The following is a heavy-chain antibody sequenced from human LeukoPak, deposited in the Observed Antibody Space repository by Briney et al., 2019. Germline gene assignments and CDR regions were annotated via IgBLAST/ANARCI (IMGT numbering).Heavy chain of an antibody. Sequence: SETLSLTCTVSGGSISSYYWSWIRQPPAKGLAWIGYIYYSGSTNYNPSLKSRVTISVDTSKNPFSLKLSSVIAADTAVYYCARGRIDGSGSSYFDYWGQGTLVTVSS. D-gene: IGHD3-10*01. CDR3: ARGRIDGSGSSYFDY. V-gene: IGHV4-59*01. CDR2: IYYSGST. CDR1: GGSISSYY. J-gene: IGHJ4*02.